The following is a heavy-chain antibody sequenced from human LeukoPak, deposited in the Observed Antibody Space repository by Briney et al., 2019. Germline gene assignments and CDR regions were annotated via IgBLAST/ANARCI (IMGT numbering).Heavy chain of an antibody. CDR2: ISYDGNNK. CDR3: VRSAFHAGSGNYYDY. CDR1: GFTFDSYG. J-gene: IGHJ4*02. Sequence: GPLRLSCAASGFTFDSYGMHWVRQAPGKGLEWVAVISYDGNNKYYANSVKGRFTISRDNAENTLYLQMNSLRVEDTAVYYCVRSAFHAGSGNYYDYWGQGTLVTVSS. V-gene: IGHV3-30*03. D-gene: IGHD3-22*01.